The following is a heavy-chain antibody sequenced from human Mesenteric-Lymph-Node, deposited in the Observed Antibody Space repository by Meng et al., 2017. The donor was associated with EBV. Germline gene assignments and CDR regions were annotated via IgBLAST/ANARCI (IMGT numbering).Heavy chain of an antibody. V-gene: IGHV4-61*01. Sequence: QGEVQEERLGLVTASETLSLTCTGSGGAVSSGSYYWSWIRQPPGKGLEWIGYIYYSGSTNYTPSLKSRVTISVDTSKNKFSLQLSSVTAADTAVYYCARDSGLDGPFDPWGQGALVTVSS. CDR2: IYYSGST. CDR1: GGAVSSGSYY. J-gene: IGHJ5*02. CDR3: ARDSGLDGPFDP. D-gene: IGHD1-26*01.